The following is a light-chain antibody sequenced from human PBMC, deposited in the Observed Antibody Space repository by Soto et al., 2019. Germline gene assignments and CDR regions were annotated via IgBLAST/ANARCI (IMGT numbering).Light chain of an antibody. V-gene: IGKV3-11*01. CDR1: QSVRSY. CDR2: DAF. J-gene: IGKJ1*01. Sequence: EIVLTQSPATLSLSPGERATLSCRASQSVRSYLAWYQQKPGQTPRLLIYDAFNRATGIPARFSGSGSGTDFTLTISSLEPEDFATYFCQQSYNTPWTFGQGTKVEIK. CDR3: QQSYNTPWT.